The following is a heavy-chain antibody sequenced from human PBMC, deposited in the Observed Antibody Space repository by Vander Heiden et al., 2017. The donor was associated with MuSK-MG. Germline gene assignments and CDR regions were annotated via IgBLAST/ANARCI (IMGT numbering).Heavy chain of an antibody. Sequence: EVQLVQSGAEVKKPGESLKISCKGSGYSFTSYWIGWVRQMPGKGLEWMGIIYPGDSDTRYSPSFQGQVTISADKSISTAYLQWSSLKASDTAMYYCARIQRPDLKRDAFDIWGQGTMVTVSS. CDR2: IYPGDSDT. CDR1: GYSFTSYW. D-gene: IGHD5-18*01. J-gene: IGHJ3*02. CDR3: ARIQRPDLKRDAFDI. V-gene: IGHV5-51*01.